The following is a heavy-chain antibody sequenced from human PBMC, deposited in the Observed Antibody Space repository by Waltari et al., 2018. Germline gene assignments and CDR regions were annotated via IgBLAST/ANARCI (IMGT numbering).Heavy chain of an antibody. J-gene: IGHJ4*02. Sequence: EVQVLESGGGLVQPGGSLRLSCAASVFTFSNNAMTWVRQAPGKGLEWVSSINYSGGSTYYADSVKGRFTISRDNSKNTLYLQMNSLRAEDTALYYCARYVYYFDFWGQGTLVTVSS. D-gene: IGHD3-16*01. CDR1: VFTFSNNA. CDR3: ARYVYYFDF. V-gene: IGHV3-23*01. CDR2: INYSGGST.